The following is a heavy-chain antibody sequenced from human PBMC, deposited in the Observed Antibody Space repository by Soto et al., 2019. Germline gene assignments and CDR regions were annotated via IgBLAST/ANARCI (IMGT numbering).Heavy chain of an antibody. D-gene: IGHD3-10*01. J-gene: IGHJ4*02. CDR2: IYWDDDK. Sequence: QITLKESGPTLVKPTQTLTLTCTFSGFSLSTIGVGVGWIRQPPGKALEWLALIYWDDDKRYSPSLKSRVTITKDTSKHQVVLTMTNMDPVETATYYCAHGHYGSGSPYFDYWGQGILVTVSS. V-gene: IGHV2-5*02. CDR3: AHGHYGSGSPYFDY. CDR1: GFSLSTIGVG.